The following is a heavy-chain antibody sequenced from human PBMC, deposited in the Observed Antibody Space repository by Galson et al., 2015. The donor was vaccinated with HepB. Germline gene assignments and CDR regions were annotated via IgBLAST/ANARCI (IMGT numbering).Heavy chain of an antibody. J-gene: IGHJ4*02. CDR1: GFTFSSYG. V-gene: IGHV3-33*01. CDR2: IWYDGSNK. D-gene: IGHD6-19*01. CDR3: ARDETRSGWDGGTLGLVDY. Sequence: SLRLSCAASGFTFSSYGMHWVRQAPGKGLEWVAVIWYDGSNKYYADSVKGRFTISRDNSKNTLYLQMNSLRAEDTAVYYCARDETRSGWDGGTLGLVDYWGQGTLVTVSS.